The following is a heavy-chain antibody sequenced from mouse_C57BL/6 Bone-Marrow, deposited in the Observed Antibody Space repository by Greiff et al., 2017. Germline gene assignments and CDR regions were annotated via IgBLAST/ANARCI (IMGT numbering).Heavy chain of an antibody. CDR2: ISYDGSN. CDR3: ARGRISGGFAY. CDR1: GYSITSGYY. Sequence: ESGPGLVKPSQSLSLTCSVTGYSITSGYYWNWIRQFPGNKLEWMGYISYDGSNNYNPSLKNRISITRDTSKNQFFLKLNSVTTEDTATYYCARGRISGGFAYWGQGTLVTVSA. J-gene: IGHJ3*01. V-gene: IGHV3-6*01.